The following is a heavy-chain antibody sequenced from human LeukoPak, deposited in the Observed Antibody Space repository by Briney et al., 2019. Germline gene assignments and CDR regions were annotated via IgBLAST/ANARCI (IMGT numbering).Heavy chain of an antibody. CDR1: GGSISSYY. D-gene: IGHD4-17*01. CDR2: IYTSGST. CDR3: ARAPDYGDYLNWFDP. Sequence: PSETLSLTCTVSGGSISSYYWSWIRQPAGKGLEWIGRIYTSGSTNYNPSLKNRVTISVDKSKNQFSLKLSSVTAADTAVYYCARAPDYGDYLNWFDPWGQGTLVTVSS. V-gene: IGHV4-4*07. J-gene: IGHJ5*02.